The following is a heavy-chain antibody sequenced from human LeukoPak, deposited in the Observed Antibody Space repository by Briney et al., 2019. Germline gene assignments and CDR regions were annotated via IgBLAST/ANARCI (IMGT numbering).Heavy chain of an antibody. Sequence: SVKVSCKATGGTFSSYAISWVRQAPGQGLEWMGGIIPIFGTANYAQKFQGRVTITADESTSTAYMELSSLRSEDTAVYYCARDLRSTSCLDVWGKGTTVTVSS. CDR1: GGTFSSYA. J-gene: IGHJ6*04. V-gene: IGHV1-69*13. D-gene: IGHD2-2*01. CDR2: IIPIFGTA. CDR3: ARDLRSTSCLDV.